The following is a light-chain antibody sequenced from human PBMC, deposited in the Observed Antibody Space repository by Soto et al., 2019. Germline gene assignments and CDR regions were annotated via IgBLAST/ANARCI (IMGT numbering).Light chain of an antibody. J-gene: IGKJ3*01. CDR3: QQYGRSPFT. CDR1: QSVSSSY. CDR2: GAS. Sequence: EIVLAPSPGTLSLSPGERATLSCRASQSVSSSYLAWYQQKPGQAPRLLIYGASGRATGIPGRFSGSGSGTDFTLTLSRMEPEDFAVYSCQQYGRSPFTFGPGTKVDIK. V-gene: IGKV3-20*01.